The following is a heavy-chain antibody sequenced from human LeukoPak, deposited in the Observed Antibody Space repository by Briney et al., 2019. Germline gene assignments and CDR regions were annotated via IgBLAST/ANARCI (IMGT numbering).Heavy chain of an antibody. Sequence: GGSLRLSCAASGFTFSSYSMNWVRQAPGKGLEWVSSISSSSSYIYYADSVKGRFTISIDNAKNPLYLQMNSLRAEDTAVYYCARSYDYVWGSYRYTGWYFDLWGRGTLVTVSS. J-gene: IGHJ2*01. CDR1: GFTFSSYS. CDR3: ARSYDYVWGSYRYTGWYFDL. D-gene: IGHD3-16*02. CDR2: ISSSSSYI. V-gene: IGHV3-21*01.